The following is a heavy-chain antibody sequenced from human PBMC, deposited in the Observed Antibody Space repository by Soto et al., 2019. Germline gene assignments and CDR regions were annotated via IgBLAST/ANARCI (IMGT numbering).Heavy chain of an antibody. CDR1: GFTISSHA. V-gene: IGHV3-23*01. D-gene: IGHD3-22*01. Sequence: EVQLLESGGGLVQAGGSLTLSCAASGFTISSHAMNWVRQAPGKGLEWVSSILGSSGSTFFADSVKGRFTLSRDNSKNTLYLRMNSLRAEDTAIYYCAKDLTNPDSRGYSWGYYYYGMDVWGQGTTVTVSS. CDR3: AKDLTNPDSRGYSWGYYYYGMDV. J-gene: IGHJ6*02. CDR2: ILGSSGST.